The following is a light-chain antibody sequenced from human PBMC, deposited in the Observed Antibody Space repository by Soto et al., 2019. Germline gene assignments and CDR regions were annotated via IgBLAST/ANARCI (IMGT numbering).Light chain of an antibody. CDR2: DAS. CDR1: QDISNY. J-gene: IGKJ4*01. V-gene: IGKV1-33*01. CDR3: PQYDKPLT. Sequence: DIQMTQSPSSLSASVGDRVTITCQASQDISNYLKWYQQKPGKAPKLLIYDASNLETGVPSRFSGSRSETDFSFTMSSLQPEDIATYYCPQYDKPLTFGGGNKVEIK.